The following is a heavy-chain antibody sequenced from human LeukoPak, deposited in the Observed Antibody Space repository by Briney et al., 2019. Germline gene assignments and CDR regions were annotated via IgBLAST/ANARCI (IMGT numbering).Heavy chain of an antibody. V-gene: IGHV3-21*01. D-gene: IGHD3-9*01. J-gene: IGHJ4*02. CDR1: GFTFSSYS. CDR2: ISSSSSYI. Sequence: GGSLRLSCAASGFTFSSYSMNWVRQAPGKGLEWVSSISSSSSYIYYADSVKCRFTISRDNAKNSLYLQMNSLRAEDTAVYYCARGKLRYFDWLVFDYWGQGTLVTVSS. CDR3: ARGKLRYFDWLVFDY.